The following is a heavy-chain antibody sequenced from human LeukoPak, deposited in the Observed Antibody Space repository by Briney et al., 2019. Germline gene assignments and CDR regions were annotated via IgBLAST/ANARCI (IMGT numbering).Heavy chain of an antibody. Sequence: PGGSLRLSCAASGFTFSDYYMSWISQAPGKGLEWVSYISSSGSTIYYADSVKGRFTISRDNAKNSLYLQMNSLRAEDTAVYYCARDRVTYYDFWSGYAHYYYYYGMDVWGQGTTVTVSS. V-gene: IGHV3-11*01. CDR2: ISSSGSTI. CDR3: ARDRVTYYDFWSGYAHYYYYYGMDV. J-gene: IGHJ6*02. D-gene: IGHD3-3*01. CDR1: GFTFSDYY.